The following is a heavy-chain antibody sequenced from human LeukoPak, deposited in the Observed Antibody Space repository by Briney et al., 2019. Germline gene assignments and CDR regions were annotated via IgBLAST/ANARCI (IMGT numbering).Heavy chain of an antibody. CDR1: GGTFSSYA. CDR3: ARGDYYDSSGYTEYYYYGMDV. D-gene: IGHD3-22*01. CDR2: IIPIFGTA. Sequence: GASVKVSCKASGGTFSSYAISWVRQAPGQGLEWMGGIIPIFGTANYAQKFQGRVTITADESTSTAYMELSSLRSEDTAVYYCARGDYYDSSGYTEYYYYGMDVWGQGTTVTVSS. V-gene: IGHV1-69*13. J-gene: IGHJ6*02.